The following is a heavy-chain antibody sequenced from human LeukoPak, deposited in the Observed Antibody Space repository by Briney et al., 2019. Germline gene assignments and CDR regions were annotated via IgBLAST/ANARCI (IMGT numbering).Heavy chain of an antibody. V-gene: IGHV3-23*01. Sequence: PGGSLRLSCAASGFTFSSYAMSWVRQAPGNGLEWVSAVSGSGGATYYADSVKGRFTISRDNSKNTLYLQMNSLRAEDTAVYYCSKVPVFSLTISEVVTDDAFDIWGQGTIVTVSS. J-gene: IGHJ3*02. CDR3: SKVPVFSLTISEVVTDDAFDI. CDR2: VSGSGGAT. D-gene: IGHD3-3*01. CDR1: GFTFSSYA.